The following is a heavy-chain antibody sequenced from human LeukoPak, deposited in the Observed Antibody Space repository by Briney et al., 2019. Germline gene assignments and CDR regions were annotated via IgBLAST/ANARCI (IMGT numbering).Heavy chain of an antibody. D-gene: IGHD3-10*01. CDR1: GGTFSSYA. CDR3: ARGVLFTMVRGVPYDY. CDR2: IIPIFGTA. J-gene: IGHJ4*02. Sequence: ASVKVSCKASGGTFSSYAFSWVRQAPRQGLEWMGGIIPIFGTANYAQKFQGRVTITADESTSTAYMELSSLRSEDTAVYYCARGVLFTMVRGVPYDYWGQGTLVTVSS. V-gene: IGHV1-69*13.